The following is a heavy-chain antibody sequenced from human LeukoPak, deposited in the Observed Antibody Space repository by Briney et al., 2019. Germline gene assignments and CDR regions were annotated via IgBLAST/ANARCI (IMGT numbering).Heavy chain of an antibody. CDR2: INPYSGDT. V-gene: IGHV1-2*06. CDR1: GYTFNTYY. CDR3: ARPDDGTGDAFDI. J-gene: IGHJ3*02. Sequence: ASVKVSCKTSGYTFNTYYLHWVRQAPGQGLEWMGRINPYSGDTTFAQRFQGRVTMTRDTSISTAYMELSSLRSEDTAVYYCARPDDGTGDAFDIWGQGTMVTVSS. D-gene: IGHD1-1*01.